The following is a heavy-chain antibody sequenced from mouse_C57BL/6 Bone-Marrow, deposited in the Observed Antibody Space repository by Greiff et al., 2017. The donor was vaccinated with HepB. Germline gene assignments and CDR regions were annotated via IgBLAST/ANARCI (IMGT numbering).Heavy chain of an antibody. CDR2: ISGGGGNT. D-gene: IGHD1-1*01. V-gene: IGHV5-9*01. CDR1: GFTFSSYT. CDR3: ARHGPHYYGSSPDY. J-gene: IGHJ2*01. Sequence: EVQGVESGGGLVKPGGSLKLSCAASGFTFSSYTISWVRQTPEKRLEWVATISGGGGNTYYPDSVKGRFTISRDNAKNTLYLQMSSLRSEDTALYYCARHGPHYYGSSPDYWGQGTTLTVSS.